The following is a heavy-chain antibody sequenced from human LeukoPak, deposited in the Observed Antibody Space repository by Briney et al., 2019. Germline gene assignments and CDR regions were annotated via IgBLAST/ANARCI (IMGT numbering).Heavy chain of an antibody. CDR1: GGSISSSSYY. Sequence: PSETLSLTCTVSGGSISSSSYYWGWIRQPPGKGLEWVGSIYYSGSTYYNPSLKSRVTISVDTSKNQFSLKLSSVTAADTAVYYCARHGTTRGPRALGYFDYWGQGTLVTVSS. CDR2: IYYSGST. J-gene: IGHJ4*02. V-gene: IGHV4-39*01. CDR3: ARHGTTRGPRALGYFDY. D-gene: IGHD1-14*01.